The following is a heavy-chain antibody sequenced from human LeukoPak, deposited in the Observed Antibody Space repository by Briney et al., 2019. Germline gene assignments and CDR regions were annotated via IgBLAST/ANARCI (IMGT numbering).Heavy chain of an antibody. J-gene: IGHJ4*02. D-gene: IGHD4-17*01. CDR1: GGSISSYY. CDR2: IYYSGST. V-gene: IGHV4-59*01. CDR3: ASARPTFDTVTFDY. Sequence: SETLSLTCTVSGGSISSYYWNWIRQPPGKGLEWIGYIYYSGSTNYNPSLKSRVTISVDASKNQFSLKLSSATAADTAVYYCASARPTFDTVTFDYWGQGTLVTVSS.